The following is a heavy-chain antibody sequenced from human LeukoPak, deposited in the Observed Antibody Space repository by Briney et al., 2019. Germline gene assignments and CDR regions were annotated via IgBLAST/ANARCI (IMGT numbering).Heavy chain of an antibody. J-gene: IGHJ4*02. D-gene: IGHD3-10*01. CDR1: GYTFTSYG. CDR3: ARVVVWAARGVIITSNFDY. Sequence: GASVKVSCKASGYTFTSYGISWVRQAPGQGLEWMGWISAYNGNTNYAQKLQGRVTMTTDTSTSTAYMELRSLRSDDTAVYYCARVVVWAARGVIITSNFDYWGQGTLVTVSS. CDR2: ISAYNGNT. V-gene: IGHV1-18*01.